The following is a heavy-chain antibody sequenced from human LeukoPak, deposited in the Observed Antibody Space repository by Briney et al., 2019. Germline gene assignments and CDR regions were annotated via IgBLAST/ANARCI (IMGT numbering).Heavy chain of an antibody. CDR2: FRNKANSYTT. V-gene: IGHV3-72*01. CDR1: GCTFSDHC. J-gene: IGHJ4*02. D-gene: IGHD7-27*01. Sequence: GGPLRLSCGASGCTFSDHCVDGVRQAPGKGVEWVGRFRNKANSYTTEYAPSVGGRFTISRDDSKNSLFLQMNSLKTEDTAVYYCVRTISGDPRYFDYWGQGILVTVSS. CDR3: VRTISGDPRYFDY.